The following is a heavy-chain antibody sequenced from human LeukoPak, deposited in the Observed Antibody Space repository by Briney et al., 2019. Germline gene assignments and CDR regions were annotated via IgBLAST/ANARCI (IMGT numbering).Heavy chain of an antibody. J-gene: IGHJ3*02. CDR1: GYPFTGYY. Sequence: GASVKLSCKASGYPFTGYYMHWVRQAPGQGLEWMGWINPNSGGTNYAQKFQGWVTMTRDTSISTAYMELSRLRSDDTAVYYCARSPKYDYVWGSYPDDAFDIWGQGTMVTVSS. V-gene: IGHV1-2*04. CDR3: ARSPKYDYVWGSYPDDAFDI. CDR2: INPNSGGT. D-gene: IGHD3-16*02.